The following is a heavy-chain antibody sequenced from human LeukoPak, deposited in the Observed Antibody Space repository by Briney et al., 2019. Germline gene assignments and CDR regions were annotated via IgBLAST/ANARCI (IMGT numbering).Heavy chain of an antibody. D-gene: IGHD3-22*01. CDR3: ARLRGYYDSSGYYHPRGFFDY. Sequence: GESLKTSCKGSGYSFTSYWIGWVRQMPGKGLEWMGIIYPGDSDTRYSPSFQGQVTISADKSISTAYLQWSSLKASDTAMYYCARLRGYYDSSGYYHPRGFFDYWGQGTLVTVSS. J-gene: IGHJ4*02. V-gene: IGHV5-51*01. CDR2: IYPGDSDT. CDR1: GYSFTSYW.